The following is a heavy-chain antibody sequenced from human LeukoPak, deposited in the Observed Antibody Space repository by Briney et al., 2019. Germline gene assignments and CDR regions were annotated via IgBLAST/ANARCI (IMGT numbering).Heavy chain of an antibody. D-gene: IGHD5-24*01. CDR1: GYSISSGYY. Sequence: SETLSLTCTVSGYSISSGYYWGWIRQPPGKGLEWIGSIYHSGRTFYNPSLKSRVTISVDTSKNQFSLKLTSVTAADTAVYYCARPYLPATRFDYWGQGTLVTVSS. J-gene: IGHJ4*02. CDR3: ARPYLPATRFDY. V-gene: IGHV4-38-2*02. CDR2: IYHSGRT.